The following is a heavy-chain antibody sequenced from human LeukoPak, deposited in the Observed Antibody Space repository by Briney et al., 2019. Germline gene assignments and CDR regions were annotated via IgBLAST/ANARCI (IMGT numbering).Heavy chain of an antibody. Sequence: SETLSLTCTVSGGSISSYYWSWIRQPPGKGLEWIGYIYYSGSTNYNPSLKSRVTISVDTSKNQFSLELSSVTAADTAVYYCARFGSGWYQNWFDPWGQGTLVTVSS. CDR2: IYYSGST. CDR1: GGSISSYY. V-gene: IGHV4-59*08. J-gene: IGHJ5*02. CDR3: ARFGSGWYQNWFDP. D-gene: IGHD6-19*01.